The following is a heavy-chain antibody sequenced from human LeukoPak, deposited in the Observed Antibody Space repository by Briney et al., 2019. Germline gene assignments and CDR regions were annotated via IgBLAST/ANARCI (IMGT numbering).Heavy chain of an antibody. D-gene: IGHD5-24*01. V-gene: IGHV1-2*02. J-gene: IGHJ4*02. CDR3: ARDRYGDGFAHLDY. CDR2: INPNNGGT. CDR1: GYTFTGFH. Sequence: ASVKVSCKASGYTFTGFHIHWVRQAPGQGLEWMGWINPNNGGTNYAQNFQGRVTMTRDTSVSTAYMELSSLTSDDTAVYFCARDRYGDGFAHLDYWGQGALVTVSS.